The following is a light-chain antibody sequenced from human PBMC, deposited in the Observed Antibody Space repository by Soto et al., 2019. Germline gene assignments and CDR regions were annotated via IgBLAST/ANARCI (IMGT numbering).Light chain of an antibody. CDR2: APS. Sequence: DIQMTQYTSSLSGSVGDRVTITCLASQSISSYLNWYQQRPGKAPKVLIYAPSSRQSGVPARFSGSGSGTEFTLTISSLQADDVATYYCQQYNSYSEAFGRGTKVDIK. CDR3: QQYNSYSEA. V-gene: IGKV1-39*01. J-gene: IGKJ1*01. CDR1: QSISSY.